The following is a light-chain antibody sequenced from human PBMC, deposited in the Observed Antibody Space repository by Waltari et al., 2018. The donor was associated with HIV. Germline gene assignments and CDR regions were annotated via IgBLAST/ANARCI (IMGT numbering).Light chain of an antibody. CDR3: QQHTSSVT. J-gene: IGKJ4*01. CDR2: GTS. Sequence: EIVMTQSPATQSVSLGKRATLSCRASQSIGNNLAWYQQKFGQAPSLVMYGTSTRATGVPARFTGSGSGTNFTLTINSLQSDDSGIYFCQQHTSSVTFGGGTKV. V-gene: IGKV3D-15*01. CDR1: QSIGNN.